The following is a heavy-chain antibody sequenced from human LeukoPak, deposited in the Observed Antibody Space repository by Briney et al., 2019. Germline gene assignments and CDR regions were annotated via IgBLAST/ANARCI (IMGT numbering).Heavy chain of an antibody. CDR2: VDPEDGET. D-gene: IGHD6-19*01. Sequence: ASVKVSCKVSGYTFTDYYMHWVQQAPGKGLEWMGLVDPEDGETIYAEKFQGRVTITADTSTDTAYMELSSLRSEDTAVYYCATYSLAVAGDYYYYMDVWGKGTTVTVSS. CDR1: GYTFTDYY. J-gene: IGHJ6*03. V-gene: IGHV1-69-2*01. CDR3: ATYSLAVAGDYYYYMDV.